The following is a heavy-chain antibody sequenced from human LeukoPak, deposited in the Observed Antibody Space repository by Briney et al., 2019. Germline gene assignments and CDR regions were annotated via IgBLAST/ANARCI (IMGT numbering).Heavy chain of an antibody. CDR2: ISYSGTT. D-gene: IGHD3-10*01. CDR3: AANSADYNTLGSSYKV. J-gene: IGHJ4*02. Sequence: SETLTLTCTVSSASITSSPYFWGWIRQSPGKGLEWIGSISYSGTTYYNPSLKSRVTISVDTSKNQFSLKLNSVTAADTAVFYCAANSADYNTLGSSYKVWGQGTLVTVSS. V-gene: IGHV4-39*01. CDR1: SASITSSPYF.